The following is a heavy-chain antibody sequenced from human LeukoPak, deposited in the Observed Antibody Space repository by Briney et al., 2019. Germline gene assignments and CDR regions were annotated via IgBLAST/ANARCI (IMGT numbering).Heavy chain of an antibody. CDR2: ISWNSGTV. V-gene: IGHV3-9*01. CDR3: ARESYYDSSGYYGHGDY. D-gene: IGHD3-22*01. CDR1: GFNFDQYG. Sequence: GGSLRLSCAASGFNFDQYGMHWVRRVAGKGLEWVSSISWNSGTVGHADSVVGRFTISRDTAKNSLYLHMNSLRAEDTAVYYCARESYYDSSGYYGHGDYWGQGTLVTVSS. J-gene: IGHJ4*02.